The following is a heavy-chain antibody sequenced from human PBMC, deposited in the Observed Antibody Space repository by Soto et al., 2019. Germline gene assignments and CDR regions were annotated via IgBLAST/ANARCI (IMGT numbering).Heavy chain of an antibody. CDR2: ISSTSTYI. J-gene: IGHJ4*02. CDR1: GFTLSSYS. Sequence: EVQLVESGGGLVKPGGSLRLSCAASGFTLSSYSMNWVRQAPGKGLEWVASISSTSTYIYYTDSVKGRFTISRDNAKNSLYLQMNSLRDEDTAVYYCARALHGITMVWGGSPTDYWGQGTLVTVSS. D-gene: IGHD3-10*01. CDR3: ARALHGITMVWGGSPTDY. V-gene: IGHV3-21*01.